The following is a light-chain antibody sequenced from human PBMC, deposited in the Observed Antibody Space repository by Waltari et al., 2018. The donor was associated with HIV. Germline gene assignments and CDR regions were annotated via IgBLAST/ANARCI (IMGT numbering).Light chain of an antibody. Sequence: DIQITQSPSSLSASVGDTVTISCRASQSVANRVNWYQQEPGKAPKVLIYDASRLQSGAPSRFTGGGSGTDFTLTIANLQPDDFVTYFCQQSYNYPLTFGPGTTV. CDR1: QSVANR. CDR2: DAS. V-gene: IGKV1-39*01. CDR3: QQSYNYPLT. J-gene: IGKJ3*01.